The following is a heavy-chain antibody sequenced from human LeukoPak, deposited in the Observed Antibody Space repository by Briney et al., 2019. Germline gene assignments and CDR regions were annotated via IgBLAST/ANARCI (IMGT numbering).Heavy chain of an antibody. V-gene: IGHV4-4*07. CDR1: GGSISSYY. Sequence: PSETLSLTCTVSGGSISSYYWSWIRQPAGKGLEWIGRIYTSGSTNYNPSLKSRVTMSVDTSKNQFSLKLSSVTAADTAVYYCARAPTVAMGAFYYYYMDVWGKGTTVTVSS. CDR3: ARAPTVAMGAFYYYYMDV. CDR2: IYTSGST. D-gene: IGHD4-23*01. J-gene: IGHJ6*03.